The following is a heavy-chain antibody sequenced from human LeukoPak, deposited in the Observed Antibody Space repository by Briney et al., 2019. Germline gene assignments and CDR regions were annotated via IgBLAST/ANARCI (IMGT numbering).Heavy chain of an antibody. CDR1: GFTFSRSS. J-gene: IGHJ4*02. V-gene: IGHV3-21*01. CDR2: ISSSSSYI. D-gene: IGHD3-22*01. Sequence: GGSLRLSCATSGFTFSRSSMNWVRQAPGKGLEWVSFISSSSSYIYYADSVKGRFTISRDNAKKSLYLQMNSLRAEDTAVYYCAREESDDSSGGGWGQGTLVTVSS. CDR3: AREESDDSSGGG.